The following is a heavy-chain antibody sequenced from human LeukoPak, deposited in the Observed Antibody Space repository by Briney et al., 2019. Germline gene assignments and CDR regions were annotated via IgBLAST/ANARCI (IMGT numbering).Heavy chain of an antibody. D-gene: IGHD4-17*01. CDR3: ARLTVTTTSDYFDY. CDR2: IYSGGST. V-gene: IGHV3-66*04. Sequence: GGSLRLSCAVSGFNVSSNYLNWVRQAPGKGPEWVSVIYSGGSTYYADSVKGRFTISRDNSKNTLYLQMNSLRAEDTAVYYCARLTVTTTSDYFDYWGQGTLVTVSP. CDR1: GFNVSSNY. J-gene: IGHJ4*02.